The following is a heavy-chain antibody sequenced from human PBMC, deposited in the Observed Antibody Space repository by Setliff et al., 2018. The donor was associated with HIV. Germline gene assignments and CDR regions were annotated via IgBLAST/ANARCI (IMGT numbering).Heavy chain of an antibody. CDR3: ARDARWLQFPYFDY. CDR2: IYTSGST. Sequence: PSETLSLTCTVSGVSISSGSYYWSWIRQPAGKGLEWIGHIYTSGSTNYNPSLKSRVTISVDTSKNQFSLKLSSVTAADTAVYYCARDARWLQFPYFDYWGQGTLVTVSS. J-gene: IGHJ4*01. D-gene: IGHD5-12*01. CDR1: GVSISSGSYY. V-gene: IGHV4-61*09.